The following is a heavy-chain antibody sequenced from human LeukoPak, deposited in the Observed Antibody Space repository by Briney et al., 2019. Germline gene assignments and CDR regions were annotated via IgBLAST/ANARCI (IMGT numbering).Heavy chain of an antibody. V-gene: IGHV3-74*01. CDR2: ISPTGSTT. CDR3: ARGPNSNWSGLDF. D-gene: IGHD6-6*01. J-gene: IGHJ4*02. Sequence: GGSLRLSCTASGFSFSGHWMHWARQLPGKGLVWVSRISPTGSTTSHADSVKGRFTVSRDNAKNTLYLQVNNLRAEDTAVYYCARGPNSNWSGLDFWGQGTLLTVSS. CDR1: GFSFSGHW.